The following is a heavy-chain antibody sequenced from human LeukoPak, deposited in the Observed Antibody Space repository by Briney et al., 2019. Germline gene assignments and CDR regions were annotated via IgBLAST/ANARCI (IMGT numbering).Heavy chain of an antibody. CDR1: GGSISSSSYY. V-gene: IGHV4-39*07. D-gene: IGHD3-10*01. J-gene: IGHJ4*02. Sequence: SETLSLTCTVSGGSISSSSYYWGWIRQTPGKGLEWIGSIYYSGSTYSNPSLKSRVTISVDTSKNQFSLKLSSVTAADTAVYYCVREGSGSSPLTPFEYWGQGTLVTVSS. CDR2: IYYSGST. CDR3: VREGSGSSPLTPFEY.